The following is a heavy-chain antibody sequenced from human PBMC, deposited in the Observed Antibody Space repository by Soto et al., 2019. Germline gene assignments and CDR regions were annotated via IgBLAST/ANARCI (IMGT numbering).Heavy chain of an antibody. CDR1: GFTFNTHW. CDR3: ARGGAMGVDY. CDR2: IYFDGITT. D-gene: IGHD1-26*01. J-gene: IGHJ4*02. V-gene: IGHV3-74*01. Sequence: PGGSLRPSSTAAGFTFNTHWTHWVRQAQGKGLGWVSRIYFDGITTNYADSVKGRLTVSRENAKNTVYLHVNTLRDEDTAVYYCARGGAMGVDYWGQGTLVTVS.